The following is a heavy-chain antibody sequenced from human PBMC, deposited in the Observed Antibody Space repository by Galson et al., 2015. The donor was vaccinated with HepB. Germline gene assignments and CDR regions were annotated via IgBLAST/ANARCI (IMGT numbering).Heavy chain of an antibody. D-gene: IGHD3-3*01. CDR3: ARGTNYDFLSGYYSSNWFDP. J-gene: IGHJ5*02. V-gene: IGHV4-30-2*01. Sequence: TLSLTCTVSGASIRSGDYSWSWIRQPPGKGLEWLGYIYHSGSTYYNPSLKSRVTLSVDRSKNQFSLKLSSVTAADTAVYYCARGTNYDFLSGYYSSNWFDPWGQRSLVTVSS. CDR2: IYHSGST. CDR1: GASIRSGDYS.